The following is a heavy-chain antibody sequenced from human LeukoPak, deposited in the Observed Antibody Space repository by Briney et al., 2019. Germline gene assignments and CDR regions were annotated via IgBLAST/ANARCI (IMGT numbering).Heavy chain of an antibody. Sequence: ASVKVSCKASGYTFTIYYMHWVRQAPGQGLEWMGIINPSGGSTSYAQKCQGRVTMTRDTSTSTVYMELSSLRSEDTAVYYCARGPSYYYDSSGYDSPFDYWGQGTLVTVSS. D-gene: IGHD3-22*01. CDR3: ARGPSYYYDSSGYDSPFDY. J-gene: IGHJ4*02. CDR2: INPSGGST. V-gene: IGHV1-46*01. CDR1: GYTFTIYY.